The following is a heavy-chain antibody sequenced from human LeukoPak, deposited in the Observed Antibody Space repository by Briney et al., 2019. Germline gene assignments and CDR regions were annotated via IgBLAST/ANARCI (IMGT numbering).Heavy chain of an antibody. J-gene: IGHJ4*02. CDR1: GFTFSSSW. Sequence: GGSLRLSCVASGFTFSSSWMSWVRQAPGKGLEWVAVISYDGSNKYYADSVKGRFTISRDNSKNTLYLQMNSLRAEDTAVYYCARDPAQWLVGFYFDYWGQGTLVTVSS. V-gene: IGHV3-30-3*01. CDR3: ARDPAQWLVGFYFDY. CDR2: ISYDGSNK. D-gene: IGHD6-19*01.